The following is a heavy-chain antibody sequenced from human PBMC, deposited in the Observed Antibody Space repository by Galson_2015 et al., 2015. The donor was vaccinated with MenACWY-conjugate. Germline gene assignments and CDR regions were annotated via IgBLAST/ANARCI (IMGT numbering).Heavy chain of an antibody. CDR1: GFSLSTSGMR. CDR2: IDWDDDK. J-gene: IGHJ3*02. D-gene: IGHD1-26*01. V-gene: IGHV2-70*04. Sequence: PALVKPTQTLTLTCTFSGFSLSTSGMRASWIRQPPGKALEWLARIDWDDDKFYSTSLKTRLTISKDTSKNQVVLTMTNMDPVDTATYYCARIGSVGAFDIWGQGTMVTVSS. CDR3: ARIGSVGAFDI.